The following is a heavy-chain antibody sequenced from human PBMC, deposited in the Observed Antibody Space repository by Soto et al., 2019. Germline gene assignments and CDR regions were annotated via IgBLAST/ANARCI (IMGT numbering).Heavy chain of an antibody. CDR1: GVSIDSSRYY. V-gene: IGHV4-39*01. CDR2: IHYSGTP. CDR3: ARTYESGGFFYGFDY. D-gene: IGHD3-22*01. Sequence: QLQVQESGPGLVKPSETLSLTCTVSGVSIDSSRYYWGWIRQPPGKGLEWIGNIHYSGTPYYNPSLTSRVIISVNTVKNQFSLRLNSASAADTAVYYCARTYESGGFFYGFDYWGQGNPVTVSS. J-gene: IGHJ4*02.